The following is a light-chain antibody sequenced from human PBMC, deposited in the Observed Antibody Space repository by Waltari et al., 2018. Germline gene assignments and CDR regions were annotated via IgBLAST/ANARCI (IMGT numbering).Light chain of an antibody. J-gene: IGKJ5*01. V-gene: IGKV3-20*01. CDR2: DVS. Sequence: EIVLTQSPGTLSLSPGERVTLSSGTTQSFSGYYLAWYQQKPGKAPRLLFYDVSRRATGVPTRFSASGSGTDFTLTISRLEPGDFAVYYCQQYGNSPFAFGQGTRLEIK. CDR3: QQYGNSPFA. CDR1: QSFSGYY.